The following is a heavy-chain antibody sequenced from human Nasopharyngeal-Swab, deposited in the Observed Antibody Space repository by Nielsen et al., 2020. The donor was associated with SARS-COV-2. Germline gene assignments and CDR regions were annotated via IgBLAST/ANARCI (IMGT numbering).Heavy chain of an antibody. CDR3: ARGGGSSSWVDY. Sequence: WIRQPPGKGLEWVSVIYSGGSTYYADSVKGRFTISRDNSKNTLYLQMNSLRAEDTAVYYCARGGGSSSWVDYWGQGTLVTVSS. CDR2: IYSGGST. V-gene: IGHV3-53*03. D-gene: IGHD6-13*01. J-gene: IGHJ4*02.